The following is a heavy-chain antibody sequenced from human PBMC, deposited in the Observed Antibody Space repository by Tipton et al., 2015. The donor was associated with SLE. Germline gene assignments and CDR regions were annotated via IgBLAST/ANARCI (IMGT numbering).Heavy chain of an antibody. CDR3: VRDSTWNDSDY. Sequence: SLRLSCTTSGFTFADYGLSWVRQAPGKGLEWVGFIEVKAYGETTQYAASVIGRFTISRDDSQSIAYLQMNSLKAEDTGLYYCVRDSTWNDSDYWGQGTLVTVSS. J-gene: IGHJ4*02. D-gene: IGHD1-1*01. V-gene: IGHV3-49*04. CDR1: GFTFADYG. CDR2: IEVKAYGETT.